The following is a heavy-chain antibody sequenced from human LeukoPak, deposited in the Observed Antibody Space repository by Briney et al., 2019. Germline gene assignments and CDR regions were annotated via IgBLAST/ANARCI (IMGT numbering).Heavy chain of an antibody. D-gene: IGHD6-19*01. V-gene: IGHV1-24*01. J-gene: IGHJ5*02. CDR1: GYTLTELS. CDR3: ATPPPQVAGTWSGWFDP. CDR2: FDPEDGET. Sequence: ASVKVSCKVSGYTLTELSMHWVRQAPGKGLEWMGGFDPEDGETIYAQKFQGRVTMTEDTSTDTAYMELSSLRSEDTAVYYCATPPPQVAGTWSGWFDPWGQGTLVTVSS.